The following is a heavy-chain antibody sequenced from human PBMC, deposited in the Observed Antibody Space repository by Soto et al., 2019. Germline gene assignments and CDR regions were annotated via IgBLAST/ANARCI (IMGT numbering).Heavy chain of an antibody. CDR3: TRRGQYCGTSPCRFDP. V-gene: IGHV5-51*01. D-gene: IGHD2-21*01. CDR1: GSCFSEYW. CDR2: IYPGDSDT. J-gene: IGHJ5*02. Sequence: PGELQQTSCQTSGSCFSEYWNCWVRPVPGRGLEWMGIIYPGDSDTRYSASIQGQVTISADKSINTTFLQWSSLKASDTSMYYCTRRGQYCGTSPCRFDPWRQATLVIVSS.